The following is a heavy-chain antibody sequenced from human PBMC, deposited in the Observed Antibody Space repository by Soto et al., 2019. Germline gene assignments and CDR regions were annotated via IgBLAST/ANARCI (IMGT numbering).Heavy chain of an antibody. CDR2: INPSGGST. CDR1: GYTFTSYY. J-gene: IGHJ4*02. CDR3: ARGFGVPGDYYDRSGYLPLLGY. D-gene: IGHD3-22*01. V-gene: IGHV1-46*01. Sequence: ASVKVSCKASGYTFTSYYMHWVRQAPGQGLEWMGIINPSGGSTSYAQKFQGRVTMTRDTSTSTVYMELSSLRSEDTAVYYCARGFGVPGDYYDRSGYLPLLGYWGQGTLVTVSS.